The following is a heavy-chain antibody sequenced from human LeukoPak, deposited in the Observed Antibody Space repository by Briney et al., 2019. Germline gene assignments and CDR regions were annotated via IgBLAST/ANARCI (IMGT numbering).Heavy chain of an antibody. Sequence: GGSLRLSCAASGFTFSSYGMHWVRQAPGKGLEWVAVIWYDGSNKYYADSVKGRFTISGDNSKNTLYLQMNSLRAEDTAVYYCARVQLQSGNYYYYGMDVWGQGTTVTVSS. CDR1: GFTFSSYG. D-gene: IGHD1-1*01. J-gene: IGHJ6*02. CDR2: IWYDGSNK. CDR3: ARVQLQSGNYYYYGMDV. V-gene: IGHV3-33*01.